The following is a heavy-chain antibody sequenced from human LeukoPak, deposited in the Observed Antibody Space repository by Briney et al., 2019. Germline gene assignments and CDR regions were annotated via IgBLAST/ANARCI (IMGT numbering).Heavy chain of an antibody. J-gene: IGHJ5*02. D-gene: IGHD2-2*01. CDR2: INPNSGGT. Sequence: ASVKVSCKASGYTFTGYYMHWVRQAPGQGLEWMGWINPNSGGTNYAQKFQGRVTMTRDTSISIAYMELSRLRSDDTAVYYCARGYCSSTSCKPWSGWFDPWGQGTLVTVSS. CDR1: GYTFTGYY. V-gene: IGHV1-2*02. CDR3: ARGYCSSTSCKPWSGWFDP.